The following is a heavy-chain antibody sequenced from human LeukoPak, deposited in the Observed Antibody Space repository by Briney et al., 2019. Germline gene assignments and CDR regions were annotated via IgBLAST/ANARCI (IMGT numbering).Heavy chain of an antibody. CDR2: INHSGST. CDR3: ARGPRGRGSTS. J-gene: IGHJ4*02. CDR1: GGSFSGYY. D-gene: IGHD2-2*01. V-gene: IGHV4-34*01. Sequence: SETLSLTCAVYGGSFSGYYWSWIRQPPGKGLEWIGEINHSGSTNYNPSLKSRVTMSVDTSKNQFSLKLSSVTAADTAVYYCARGPRGRGSTSWGQGTLVTVSS.